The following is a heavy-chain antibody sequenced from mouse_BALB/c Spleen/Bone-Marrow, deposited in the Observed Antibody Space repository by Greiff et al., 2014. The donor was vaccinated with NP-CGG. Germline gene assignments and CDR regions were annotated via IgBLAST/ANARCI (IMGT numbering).Heavy chain of an antibody. Sequence: DVHLVESGAELVKPGASVKLSCTASGFNIKDTYMHWVKQRPEQGLEWIGRIDPANGNTKYDPKFQGKATITADTSSNTAYLQLSSLTSEDTAVYYCARWEYYAMDYWDQRTSVTVSS. CDR2: IDPANGNT. CDR1: GFNIKDTY. D-gene: IGHD4-1*01. CDR3: ARWEYYAMDY. V-gene: IGHV14-3*02. J-gene: IGHJ4*01.